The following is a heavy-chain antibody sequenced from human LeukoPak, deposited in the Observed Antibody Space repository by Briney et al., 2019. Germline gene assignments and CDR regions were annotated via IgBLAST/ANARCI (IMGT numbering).Heavy chain of an antibody. D-gene: IGHD6-6*01. CDR3: AREGGTIAARPEVWATPSPYYFDY. J-gene: IGHJ4*02. CDR2: IYYSGST. V-gene: IGHV4-59*12. CDR1: GGSISSYY. Sequence: SETLSLTCTVSGGSISSYYWSWIRQPPGKGLEWIGYIYYSGSTYYNPSLKSRVTISVDTSKNQFSLKLSSVTAADTAVYYCAREGGTIAARPEVWATPSPYYFDYWGQGTLVTVSS.